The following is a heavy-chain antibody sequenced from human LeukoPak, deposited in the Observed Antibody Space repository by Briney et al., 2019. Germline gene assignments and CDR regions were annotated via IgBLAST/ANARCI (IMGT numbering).Heavy chain of an antibody. D-gene: IGHD5-12*01. CDR1: GGSISSSSYY. Sequence: PSETLSLTCTVSGGSISSSSYYWTWIRQPAGKGLEWIGRIYISGTTKYNPSLKSRVSMSLDTSKNQFYLNLSSMTAADTAVYYCAKVLHSDCDLEAFDYWGQGTLVTVSS. V-gene: IGHV4-61*02. J-gene: IGHJ4*02. CDR2: IYISGTT. CDR3: AKVLHSDCDLEAFDY.